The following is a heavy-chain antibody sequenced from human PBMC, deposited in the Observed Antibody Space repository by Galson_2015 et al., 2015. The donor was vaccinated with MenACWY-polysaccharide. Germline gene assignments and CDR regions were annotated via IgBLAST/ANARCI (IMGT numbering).Heavy chain of an antibody. CDR3: AKDGISGWDHDY. CDR2: ISGSGGST. CDR1: GFTFSSYA. Sequence: SLRLSCAASGFTFSSYAMSWVRQAPGKGLEWVSAISGSGGSTYYADSVKGRFTISRDNSKNTLYLQMNSLRAEDTAVYHCAKDGISGWDHDYSVQGTLVTVSS. D-gene: IGHD6-19*01. V-gene: IGHV3-23*01. J-gene: IGHJ4*02.